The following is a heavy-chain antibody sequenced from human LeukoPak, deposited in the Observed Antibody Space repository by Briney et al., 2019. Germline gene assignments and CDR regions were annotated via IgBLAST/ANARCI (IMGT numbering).Heavy chain of an antibody. J-gene: IGHJ4*02. D-gene: IGHD3-22*01. Sequence: GGSLRLSCAASGFTLSYYWMGWVRQAPGKGLEWVANIKQDASEEYYVDSVKGRFTTSRDNAKNSLYLQMDSLRAEDTAVYYCARDEHQFYHASTGRFDYWGQGTLVTVSS. V-gene: IGHV3-7*04. CDR2: IKQDASEE. CDR3: ARDEHQFYHASTGRFDY. CDR1: GFTLSYYW.